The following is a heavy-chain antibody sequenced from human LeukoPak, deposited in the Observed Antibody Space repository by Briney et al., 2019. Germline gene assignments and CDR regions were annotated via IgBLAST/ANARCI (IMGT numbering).Heavy chain of an antibody. D-gene: IGHD6-13*01. V-gene: IGHV3-23*01. J-gene: IGHJ4*02. Sequence: GGSLRLSCAASGFTFSSYWMSWVRQAPGKGLEWVSGISGSGASTYYADSVKGRFTISRDNSKNTLYLQMNNLRAEDTAVYYCAKDRSIAVVGTFEYWGPGTLVTVSS. CDR2: ISGSGAST. CDR1: GFTFSSYW. CDR3: AKDRSIAVVGTFEY.